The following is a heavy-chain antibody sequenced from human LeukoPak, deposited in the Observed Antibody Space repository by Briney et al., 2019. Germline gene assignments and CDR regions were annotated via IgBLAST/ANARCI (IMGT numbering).Heavy chain of an antibody. CDR3: AREGNTAMVNDAFDI. CDR2: IIPILGIA. Sequence: SVKVSCKASGGTFSSYAISWVRQAPGQGLEWMGRIIPILGIANYAQKFQGRVTITADKSTSTAYMELSSLRSEDTTVYYCAREGNTAMVNDAFDIWGQGTMVTVSS. J-gene: IGHJ3*02. V-gene: IGHV1-69*04. D-gene: IGHD5-18*01. CDR1: GGTFSSYA.